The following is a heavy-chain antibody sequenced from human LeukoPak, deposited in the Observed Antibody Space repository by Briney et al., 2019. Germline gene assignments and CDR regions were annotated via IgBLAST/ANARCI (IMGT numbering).Heavy chain of an antibody. J-gene: IGHJ4*02. V-gene: IGHV3-7*01. D-gene: IGHD3-10*01. CDR3: ARDASGSENWHFRFDY. CDR2: IKKDGSEG. Sequence: PGGSLRLSCAASRFTFNDYWMSWVRQAPGKGLEWEANIKKDGSEGYYVDSVKGRFTISRDNAKSSLYLQMNRLRAEDTAVYYCARDASGSENWHFRFDYWGRGTLVTVS. CDR1: RFTFNDYW.